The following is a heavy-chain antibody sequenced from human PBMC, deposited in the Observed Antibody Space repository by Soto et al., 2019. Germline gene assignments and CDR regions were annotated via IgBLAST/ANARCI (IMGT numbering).Heavy chain of an antibody. CDR1: GFTFSSYA. Sequence: EVQLLESGGGLVQPGGSLRLSCAASGFTFSSYAMSWVRQAPGKGLEWVSAISGSGGSTYYADSVKGRFTISRDNSKNTLYLQMNSLRAEDTAVYYCAKRLRYENQLLLDYWYFDLWGRGTLVTVSS. V-gene: IGHV3-23*01. D-gene: IGHD2-2*01. J-gene: IGHJ2*01. CDR3: AKRLRYENQLLLDYWYFDL. CDR2: ISGSGGST.